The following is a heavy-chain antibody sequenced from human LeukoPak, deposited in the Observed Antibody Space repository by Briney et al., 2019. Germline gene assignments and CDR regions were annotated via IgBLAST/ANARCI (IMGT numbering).Heavy chain of an antibody. V-gene: IGHV3-7*01. CDR2: IKPDGTEK. J-gene: IGHJ6*02. CDR1: GFTFSKSW. CDR3: AKATGAYYYYGMDV. D-gene: IGHD1-26*01. Sequence: GGSLRLSCAASGFTFSKSWMSWARQAPGKGLECVANIKPDGTEKYYVDSVKGRFTISRDNSKNTLYLQMNSLRAEDTAEYYCAKATGAYYYYGMDVWGQGTTVTVSS.